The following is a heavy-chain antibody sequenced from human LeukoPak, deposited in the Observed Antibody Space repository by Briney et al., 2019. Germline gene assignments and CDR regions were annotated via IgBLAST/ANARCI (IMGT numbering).Heavy chain of an antibody. CDR2: IYHSGST. Sequence: SETLSLTCAVSGGSISSSNWWSWVRQPPGKGLEWIGEIYHSGSTNYNPSLKSRVTISVDKSRNQFSLKLSSVTAADTAVYYCARDSDTAMVRPYGMGVWGQGTTVTVSS. D-gene: IGHD5-18*01. J-gene: IGHJ6*02. V-gene: IGHV4-4*02. CDR3: ARDSDTAMVRPYGMGV. CDR1: GGSISSSNW.